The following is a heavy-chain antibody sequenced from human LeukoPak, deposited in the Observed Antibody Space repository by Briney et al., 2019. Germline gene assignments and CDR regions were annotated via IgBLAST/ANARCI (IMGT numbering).Heavy chain of an antibody. V-gene: IGHV3-7*03. Sequence: GGSLRLSCAASEFIFSGYWMNWVRQAPGKGLEWVANIKQDGSEKQYVDSVRGRFAISRDNAKNSLYLQLNSLRAEDTALYYCAKDIAYYYDSSGYYFDYWGQGTLVTVSS. CDR3: AKDIAYYYDSSGYYFDY. CDR2: IKQDGSEK. D-gene: IGHD3-22*01. CDR1: EFIFSGYW. J-gene: IGHJ4*02.